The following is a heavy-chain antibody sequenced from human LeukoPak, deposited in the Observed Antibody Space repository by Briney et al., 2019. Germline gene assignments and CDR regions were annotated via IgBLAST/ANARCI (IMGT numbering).Heavy chain of an antibody. J-gene: IGHJ4*02. D-gene: IGHD3-22*01. CDR1: GFTFSSYG. CDR2: ISGSGGST. Sequence: PGGSLRLSCAASGFTFSSYGMSWVRQAPGKGLEWVSAISGSGGSTYYADSVKGRFTISRDNSKNTLYLQMNSLRAEDTAVYYCAKDRHYDSSGYYPSVHGYWGQGTLVTVSS. CDR3: AKDRHYDSSGYYPSVHGY. V-gene: IGHV3-23*01.